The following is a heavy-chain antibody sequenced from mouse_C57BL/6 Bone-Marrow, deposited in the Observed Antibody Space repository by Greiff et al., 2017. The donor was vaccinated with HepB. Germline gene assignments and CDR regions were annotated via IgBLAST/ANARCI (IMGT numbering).Heavy chain of an antibody. CDR3: ARYPSYGYYRAWFAY. J-gene: IGHJ3*01. CDR2: IRNKANGYTT. D-gene: IGHD2-3*01. CDR1: GFTFTDYY. V-gene: IGHV7-3*01. Sequence: EVQGVESGGGLVQPGGSLSLSCAASGFTFTDYYMSWVRQPPGKALEWLGFIRNKANGYTTDYSASVKGRFTISRDNSQSILYLQMNALRAEDSATYYCARYPSYGYYRAWFAYWGQGTLVTVSA.